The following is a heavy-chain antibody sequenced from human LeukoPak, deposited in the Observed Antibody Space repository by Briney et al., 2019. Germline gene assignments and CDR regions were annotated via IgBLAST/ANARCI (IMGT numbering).Heavy chain of an antibody. V-gene: IGHV1-8*01. D-gene: IGHD2-8*01. CDR3: ARGPWFRSLLGYCADGVCYPGY. CDR1: EYTFITYD. CDR2: LNPQSGNT. J-gene: IGHJ4*02. Sequence: ASVKVSCKAFEYTFITYDIIWVRQAAGQGLEWMGWLNPQSGNTSFTANFQGRVTLTMDSSISTAYMELRSLRFDDTAVYYCARGPWFRSLLGYCADGVCYPGYWGQGTLVTVSS.